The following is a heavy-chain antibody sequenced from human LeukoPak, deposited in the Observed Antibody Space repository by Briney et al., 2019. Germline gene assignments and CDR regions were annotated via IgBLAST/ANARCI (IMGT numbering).Heavy chain of an antibody. D-gene: IGHD6-13*01. CDR2: IYHSGST. Sequence: SETLSLTCAVSGYSISSGYYWGWIRQPPGKGLEWIGTIYHSGSTYYNPSLKSRVTISVDRSKNQFSLKLSSVTAADTAVYYCASSIAAAGNFDYWGQGTLVTVSS. V-gene: IGHV4-38-2*01. CDR3: ASSIAAAGNFDY. CDR1: GYSISSGYY. J-gene: IGHJ4*02.